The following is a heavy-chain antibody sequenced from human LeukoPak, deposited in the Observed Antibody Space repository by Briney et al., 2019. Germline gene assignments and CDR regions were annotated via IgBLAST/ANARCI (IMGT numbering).Heavy chain of an antibody. Sequence: SVKVSCKASGGTFSSYAISWVRQAPGQGLEWMGRIIPIFGTANYAQKFQGRVTITTDESTSTAYMELSSLRSEDTAVYYCARADYDSSGYHTNWFDPWGQGTLVTVSS. J-gene: IGHJ5*02. V-gene: IGHV1-69*05. D-gene: IGHD3-22*01. CDR1: GGTFSSYA. CDR2: IIPIFGTA. CDR3: ARADYDSSGYHTNWFDP.